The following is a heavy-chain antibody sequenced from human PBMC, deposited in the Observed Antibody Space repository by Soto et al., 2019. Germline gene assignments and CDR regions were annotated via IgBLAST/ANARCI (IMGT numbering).Heavy chain of an antibody. Sequence: PSETLSLTCTVSGGSISSSSYYWGWIRQPPGKGLEWIGSIYYSGSTYYNPSLKSRVTISVDTSKNQFSLKLSSVTAADTAVYYCARHEFWFGEPGLYVMDVWGQGTTVTVSS. CDR2: IYYSGST. CDR1: GGSISSSSYY. J-gene: IGHJ6*02. V-gene: IGHV4-39*01. D-gene: IGHD3-10*01. CDR3: ARHEFWFGEPGLYVMDV.